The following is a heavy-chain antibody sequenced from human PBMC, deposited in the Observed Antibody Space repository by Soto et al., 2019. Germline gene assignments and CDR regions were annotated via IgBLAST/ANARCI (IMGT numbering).Heavy chain of an antibody. CDR1: GLAFSDVG. Sequence: QVQLVQSGGGVVQPGTSLRLSCEVSGLAFSDVGMHWVRQAPGQGLEWVAVIWYDGTNAYYADSAKGRFSVSRDNSKNTLYLEMNSLRAEDTAVYFCARDPLLIGGPSGRMGGYFDFWGQGELVTVSS. J-gene: IGHJ4*02. V-gene: IGHV3-33*01. CDR2: IWYDGTNA. D-gene: IGHD3-10*01. CDR3: ARDPLLIGGPSGRMGGYFDF.